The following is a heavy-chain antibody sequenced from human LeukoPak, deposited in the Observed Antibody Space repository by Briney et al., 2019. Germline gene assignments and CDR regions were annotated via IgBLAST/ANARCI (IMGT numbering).Heavy chain of an antibody. D-gene: IGHD1-26*01. CDR3: ARGSVGATPHSRWFDP. Sequence: ASVKVSCKASGYTFTSYDINWVRQATGQGLEWMGWMNPNSGNTGYAQKFQGRVTITRNTSISTAYMELSSLRSEDTAVYYCARGSVGATPHSRWFDPWGQGTLVTVSS. J-gene: IGHJ5*02. CDR2: MNPNSGNT. CDR1: GYTFTSYD. V-gene: IGHV1-8*03.